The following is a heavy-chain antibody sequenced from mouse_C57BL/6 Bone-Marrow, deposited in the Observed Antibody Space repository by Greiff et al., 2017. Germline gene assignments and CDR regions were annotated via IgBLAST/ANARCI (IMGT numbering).Heavy chain of an antibody. V-gene: IGHV1-82*01. CDR2: IYPGDGDT. CDR3: ARSSSYGWFAY. J-gene: IGHJ3*01. Sequence: QVQLQQSGPELVKPGASVKISCKASGYAFSSSWMNWVKQRPGKGLEWIGRIYPGDGDTNYNGKFKGKATLTADKSSSTAYMQLSSLTSEDSAVYFCARSSSYGWFAYWGQGTLVTVSA. D-gene: IGHD1-1*01. CDR1: GYAFSSSW.